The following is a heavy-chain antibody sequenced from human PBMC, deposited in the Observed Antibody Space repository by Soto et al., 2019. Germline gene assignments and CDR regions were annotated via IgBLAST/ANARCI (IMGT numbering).Heavy chain of an antibody. V-gene: IGHV4-59*08. J-gene: IGHJ5*02. Sequence: SETLSLTCTVSGGSISSYYWSWIRQPPGKGLEWIGYIYYSGSTNYNPSLKSRVTISVDTSKNQFSLKLSSVTAADTAVYYCARHGIDIVGATENWFDPWGQGTLVTVSS. D-gene: IGHD1-26*01. CDR1: GGSISSYY. CDR3: ARHGIDIVGATENWFDP. CDR2: IYYSGST.